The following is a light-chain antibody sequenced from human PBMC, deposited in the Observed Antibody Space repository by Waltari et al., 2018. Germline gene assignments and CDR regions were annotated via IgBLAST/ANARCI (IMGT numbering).Light chain of an antibody. Sequence: DIQMTQSPSTLSASVGDRVTLTCRASQSVKNNLAWYQQKAGKAPQVLIHNASRLESGFPSRFSGSGFGTEVTLTISSLQPDDFATYYCQQYDSLPVTFGGGTKVEIK. J-gene: IGKJ4*01. CDR2: NAS. V-gene: IGKV1-5*03. CDR3: QQYDSLPVT. CDR1: QSVKNN.